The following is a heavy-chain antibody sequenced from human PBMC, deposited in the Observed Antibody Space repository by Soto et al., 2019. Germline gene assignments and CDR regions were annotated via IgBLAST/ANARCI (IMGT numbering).Heavy chain of an antibody. V-gene: IGHV4-34*01. CDR1: GGSFSGYY. Sequence: QVQLQQWGAGLLKPSETLSLTCAVYGGSFSGYYWSWIRQPPGKGLEWIGEINHSGSTNYNPSLKSRVTISVDASKTQFSLKMGSVTAADTAVYYCARGGYYYGSGSYSGYYYYMDVWGKGTTVTVSS. D-gene: IGHD3-10*01. J-gene: IGHJ6*03. CDR3: ARGGYYYGSGSYSGYYYYMDV. CDR2: INHSGST.